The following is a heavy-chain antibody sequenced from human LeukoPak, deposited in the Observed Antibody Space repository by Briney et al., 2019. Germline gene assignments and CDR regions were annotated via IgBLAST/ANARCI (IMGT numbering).Heavy chain of an antibody. D-gene: IGHD3-16*02. CDR3: ARNRIRFDF. CDR1: GFTFSSLW. V-gene: IGHV3-7*05. J-gene: IGHJ4*02. CDR2: INDDGTDT. Sequence: GGSLRLSCAASGFTFSSLWMSWVRQAPGKGLEWVANINDDGTDTKYVDSVKGRFTISRDNAMNSLFLQMNSLTAEDTAIYYCARNRIRFDFWGQGTLVTVSS.